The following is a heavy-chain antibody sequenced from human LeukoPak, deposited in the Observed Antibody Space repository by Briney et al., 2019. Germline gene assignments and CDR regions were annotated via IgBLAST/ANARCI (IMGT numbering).Heavy chain of an antibody. CDR3: AKDYGPLSSY. CDR2: TSGSGGST. J-gene: IGHJ4*02. D-gene: IGHD4-17*01. V-gene: IGHV3-23*01. Sequence: GGSLRLSCAASGFTFSSSAMSWVRQAPGKGLEWVSATSGSGGSTYYADSVKGRFTISRDNSKNTLYLQMSSLRAEDTAVYYCAKDYGPLSSYWGQGILVTVSS. CDR1: GFTFSSSA.